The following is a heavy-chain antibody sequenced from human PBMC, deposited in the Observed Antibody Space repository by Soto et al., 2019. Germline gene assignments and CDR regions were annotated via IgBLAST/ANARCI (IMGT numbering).Heavy chain of an antibody. V-gene: IGHV3-30-3*01. Sequence: SLRLSCVVSGFSLRTYAMHWVRQAPGKGLEWVAVISYDGTSTNYADSVKGRFTISRDNSKNALYLQMNNLSGEDTGVYYCARYRGIAARPPDFWGQGTLVTVSS. CDR3: ARYRGIAARPPDF. J-gene: IGHJ4*02. CDR1: GFSLRTYA. D-gene: IGHD6-6*01. CDR2: ISYDGTST.